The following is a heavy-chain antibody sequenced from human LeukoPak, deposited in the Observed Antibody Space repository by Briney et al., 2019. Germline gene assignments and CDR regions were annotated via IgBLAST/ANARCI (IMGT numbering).Heavy chain of an antibody. D-gene: IGHD2-21*01. J-gene: IGHJ3*02. CDR3: ARRSGDWRDAFDI. CDR2: INTDGSST. V-gene: IGHV3-74*01. Sequence: PGGSLRLSCAASGFTFSSYWMHWVRQAPGKGLVWVSRINTDGSSTSYADSVKGRFTISRDNAKNTLYLQMNSLRAEDTAVYYCARRSGDWRDAFDIWGQGTTVTVSS. CDR1: GFTFSSYW.